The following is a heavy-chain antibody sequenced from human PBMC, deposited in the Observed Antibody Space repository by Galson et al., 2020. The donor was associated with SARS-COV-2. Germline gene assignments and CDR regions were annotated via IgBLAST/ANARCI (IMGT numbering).Heavy chain of an antibody. CDR3: ARDSVSVMITFGAVMITE. CDR1: GYTFNGYF. Sequence: ASVKVSCKASGYTFNGYFIHWVRQAPGQGLEWMGRINPNSGGTDYAQKFQGRVTMTRDTSISTAYMELSSLRSDDTAVYYCARDSVSVMITFGAVMITEWGQGTLVTVSS. CDR2: INPNSGGT. J-gene: IGHJ4*02. D-gene: IGHD3-16*01. V-gene: IGHV1-2*06.